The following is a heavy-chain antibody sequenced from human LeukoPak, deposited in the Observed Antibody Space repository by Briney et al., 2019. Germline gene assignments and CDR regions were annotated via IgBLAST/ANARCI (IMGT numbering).Heavy chain of an antibody. CDR1: GFTFSSYW. Sequence: GGSLRLSCAASGFTFSSYWMHWVRQAPGKGLEWVAVIWYGGSNKYYADSVKGRFTISRDNSKNTLYLQMNSLRAEDTAVYYCAKDRAAYCGGDCYSYYYYYMDVWGKGTTVTVSS. D-gene: IGHD2-21*01. J-gene: IGHJ6*03. V-gene: IGHV3-30*02. CDR3: AKDRAAYCGGDCYSYYYYYMDV. CDR2: IWYGGSNK.